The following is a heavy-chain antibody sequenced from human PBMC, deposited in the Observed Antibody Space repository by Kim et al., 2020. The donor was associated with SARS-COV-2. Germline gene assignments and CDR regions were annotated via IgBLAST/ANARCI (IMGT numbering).Heavy chain of an antibody. J-gene: IGHJ6*02. V-gene: IGHV1-2*06. CDR1: GYTFTGYY. D-gene: IGHD2-2*01. CDR2: INPNSGGT. CDR3: ARDLDIVVVRFYYYGMDV. Sequence: ASVKVSCKASGYTFTGYYMHWVRQAPGQGLEWMGRINPNSGGTNYAQKFQGRVTMTRDTSISTAYMELSRLRSDDTAVYYCARDLDIVVVRFYYYGMDVWGQGTTVTVSS.